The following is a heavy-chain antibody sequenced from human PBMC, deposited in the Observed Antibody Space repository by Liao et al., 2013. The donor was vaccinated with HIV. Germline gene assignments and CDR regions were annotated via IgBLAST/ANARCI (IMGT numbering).Heavy chain of an antibody. CDR1: GGSFSGFY. CDR3: ARGLTVTSEGVFDS. V-gene: IGHV4-34*01. Sequence: QVRLQQWGAGLLKPSETLSLTCAVYGGSFSGFYWRWIRQTPGKGLEWIGEIRQSGSTNYRSSLKSRVTISLDTAKNQFSLKLTSVTAADTAVYYCARGLTVTSEGVFDSWGQGNLVTVSS. J-gene: IGHJ4*02. D-gene: IGHD4-17*01. CDR2: IRQSGST.